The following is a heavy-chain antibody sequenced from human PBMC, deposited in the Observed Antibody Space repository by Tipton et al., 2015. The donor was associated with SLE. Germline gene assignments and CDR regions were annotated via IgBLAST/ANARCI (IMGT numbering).Heavy chain of an antibody. D-gene: IGHD3-3*01. Sequence: SLRLSCITSGFNFGDYALTWVRQAPGKGLEWVAFIRYDGSSEYYADSVKGRFTIGRDKSKNTLYLQMNSLRPVDTAVYYCAKHGVYGMDVWGRGTAVTVSS. J-gene: IGHJ6*02. CDR2: IRYDGSSE. CDR1: GFNFGDYA. CDR3: AKHGVYGMDV. V-gene: IGHV3-30*02.